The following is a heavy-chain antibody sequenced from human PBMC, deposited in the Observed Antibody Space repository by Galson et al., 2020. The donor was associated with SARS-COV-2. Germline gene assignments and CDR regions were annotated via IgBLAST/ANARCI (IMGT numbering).Heavy chain of an antibody. Sequence: ETSETLFLTCSVSDGPISSYYWSWIRQPPGKGLEWIGYISYSGSTNYNPSLRSRVTISVDMSKNQFSLKLSSVTAADTAVYYCARDPAPLYGDNYYYGMDVWGRGTTVTVSS. J-gene: IGHJ6*02. V-gene: IGHV4-59*01. CDR2: ISYSGST. D-gene: IGHD4-17*01. CDR3: ARDPAPLYGDNYYYGMDV. CDR1: DGPISSYY.